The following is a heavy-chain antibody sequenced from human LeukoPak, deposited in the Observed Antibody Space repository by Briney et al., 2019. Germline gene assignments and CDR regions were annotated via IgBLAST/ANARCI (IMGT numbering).Heavy chain of an antibody. CDR2: IISTGGST. Sequence: GRSLRLSCAASGFTFSSCAMSWVRQAPGKGLEWVSGIISTGGSTYYADSVKGRFTISRDNSKSTLSLQMDSLRAEDTAVYYCAKGYSSGWRTYFDYWGQGTLVTVSS. CDR3: AKGYSSGWRTYFDY. CDR1: GFTFSSCA. V-gene: IGHV3-23*01. D-gene: IGHD6-19*01. J-gene: IGHJ4*02.